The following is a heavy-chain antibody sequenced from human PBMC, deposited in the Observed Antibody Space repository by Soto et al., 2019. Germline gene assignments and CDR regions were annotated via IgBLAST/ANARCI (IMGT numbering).Heavy chain of an antibody. CDR3: AKDIKGTGTNGIYDS. J-gene: IGHJ4*02. CDR2: ISGSGSAT. Sequence: EVQLLESGGSLVQPGGSLRLSCAASGFSFSTYAMGWVRQAPGKGLEWVSAISGSGSATYYADPVKGRFTISRDNSKDTLYLQMNSLRAGDTAVYYCAKDIKGTGTNGIYDSWGQGSLVNVSS. V-gene: IGHV3-23*01. CDR1: GFSFSTYA. D-gene: IGHD1-7*01.